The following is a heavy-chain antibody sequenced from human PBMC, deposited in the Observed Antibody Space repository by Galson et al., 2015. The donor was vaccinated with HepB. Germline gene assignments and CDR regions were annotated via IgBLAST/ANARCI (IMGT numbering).Heavy chain of an antibody. Sequence: SLRLSCAASGFTLRTYPMNWVRQAPGKGLEGVSSISALSDYIYYADSVRGRFTISRDNAKNSLYLQMNSLRVEDTAVYYCARDGGRGYTSLLYYFDYWGQGTLVTVSS. D-gene: IGHD3-16*02. J-gene: IGHJ4*02. V-gene: IGHV3-21*01. CDR1: GFTLRTYP. CDR2: ISALSDYI. CDR3: ARDGGRGYTSLLYYFDY.